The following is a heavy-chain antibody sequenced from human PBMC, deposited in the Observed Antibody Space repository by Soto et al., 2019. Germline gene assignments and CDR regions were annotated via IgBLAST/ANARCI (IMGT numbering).Heavy chain of an antibody. Sequence: SQTLSLTCGVSGDSVSINSAAWNLIRQSPSRGLEWLGRTYYRSKWYDDYAVSVKSRITINPDTSKNQFSLQLNSVTPEDTALYYCARDANNWFDSWGQGTLVTVSS. V-gene: IGHV6-1*01. CDR3: ARDANNWFDS. CDR1: GDSVSINSAA. J-gene: IGHJ5*01. CDR2: TYYRSKWYD.